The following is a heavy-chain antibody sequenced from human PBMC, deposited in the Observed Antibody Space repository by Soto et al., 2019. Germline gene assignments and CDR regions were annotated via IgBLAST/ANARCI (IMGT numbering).Heavy chain of an antibody. V-gene: IGHV4-39*07. CDR2: INHSGST. CDR1: GGSISTSYYY. Sequence: SETLSLTWTVSGGSISTSYYYWIWIRQSPGKGLDWIGEINHSGSTNYNPSLKSRVTISVDTSKNQFSLKLSSVTAADTAVYYCARAFTRYNWNFNYYYYYMDVWGKGTTVTGSS. J-gene: IGHJ6*03. D-gene: IGHD1-7*01. CDR3: ARAFTRYNWNFNYYYYYMDV.